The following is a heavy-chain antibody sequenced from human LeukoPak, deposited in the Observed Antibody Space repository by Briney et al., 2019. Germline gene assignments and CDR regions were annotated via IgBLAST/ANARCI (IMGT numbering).Heavy chain of an antibody. V-gene: IGHV4-59*10. CDR2: IYTSGST. D-gene: IGHD3-9*01. J-gene: IGHJ4*02. CDR3: ARVGYDILTGYYSYYFDY. Sequence: SETLSLTCAVYGGSFSGYYWSWIRQPAGKGLEWIGRIYTSGSTNYNPSLKSRVTMSVDTSKNQFSLKLSSVTAADTAVYYCARVGYDILTGYYSYYFDYWGQGTLVTVSS. CDR1: GGSFSGYY.